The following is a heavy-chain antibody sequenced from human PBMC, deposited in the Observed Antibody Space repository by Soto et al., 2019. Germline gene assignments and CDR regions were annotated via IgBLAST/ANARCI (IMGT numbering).Heavy chain of an antibody. CDR3: AREVDYYDSSGYSWFDP. CDR1: GGSISSYY. Sequence: SETLSLTCTVSGGSISSYYWSWIRQPPGKGLEWIGYIYYSGSTNYNPSLKSRVTISVDTSKNQFSLKLSSVTAADTAVYYCAREVDYYDSSGYSWFDPWGQGTLVTVSS. V-gene: IGHV4-59*01. D-gene: IGHD3-22*01. CDR2: IYYSGST. J-gene: IGHJ5*02.